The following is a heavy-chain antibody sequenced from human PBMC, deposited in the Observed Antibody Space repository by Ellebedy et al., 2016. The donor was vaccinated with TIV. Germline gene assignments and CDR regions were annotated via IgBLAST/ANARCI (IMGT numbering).Heavy chain of an antibody. D-gene: IGHD1-26*01. CDR2: ISRDGDIR. CDR1: GFTFSSYA. V-gene: IGHV3-23*01. J-gene: IGHJ4*02. CDR3: ATDEGGSYDS. Sequence: GESLKISCSASGFTFSSYAMSWVRQAPGTGLEWVSRISRDGDIRGYAEFAKGRFTVSRDNTKNTLYLQMSGLRADDSAVYYCATDEGGSYDSWGQGTRVSVSS.